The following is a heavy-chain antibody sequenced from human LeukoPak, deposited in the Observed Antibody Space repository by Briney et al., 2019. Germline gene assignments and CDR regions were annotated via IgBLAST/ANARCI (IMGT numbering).Heavy chain of an antibody. Sequence: SETLSLTCTVSGGSISSGSYYWSWIRQPAGKGLEWIGRVYTSGSTNYNPSLKSQVTISLDTSKNQFSLKLSSVTAADTAVYYCARDAGAEYFQHWGQGTLVTVSS. V-gene: IGHV4-61*02. CDR3: ARDAGAEYFQH. J-gene: IGHJ1*01. CDR1: GGSISSGSYY. CDR2: VYTSGST.